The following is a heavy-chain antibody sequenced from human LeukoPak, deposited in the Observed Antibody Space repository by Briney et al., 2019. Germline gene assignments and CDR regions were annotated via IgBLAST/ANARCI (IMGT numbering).Heavy chain of an antibody. CDR3: ARGPRIQPPRHDFDY. CDR2: ISAYNGNT. CDR1: GYTFTSYG. J-gene: IGHJ4*02. D-gene: IGHD5-18*01. V-gene: IGHV1-18*01. Sequence: ASVKVSCKASGYTFTSYGISWVRQAPGQGLEWMGWISAYNGNTNYAQKLQGRVTMTRNTSISTAYMELSSLRSEGTAVYYCARGPRIQPPRHDFDYWGQGTLVTVSS.